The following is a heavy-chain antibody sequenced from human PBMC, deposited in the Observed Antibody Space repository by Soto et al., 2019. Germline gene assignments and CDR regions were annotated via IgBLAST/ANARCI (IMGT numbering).Heavy chain of an antibody. CDR3: AREFCTNGVCRLFDP. J-gene: IGHJ5*02. Sequence: GASVKVSCKASGGTFSSYAISWVRQAPGQGLEWMGGIIPIFGTANYAQKFQGRVTITADESTSTAYMELSSLRSEDTAVYYCAREFCTNGVCRLFDPWGKGTLVTVSS. CDR2: IIPIFGTA. D-gene: IGHD2-8*01. V-gene: IGHV1-69*13. CDR1: GGTFSSYA.